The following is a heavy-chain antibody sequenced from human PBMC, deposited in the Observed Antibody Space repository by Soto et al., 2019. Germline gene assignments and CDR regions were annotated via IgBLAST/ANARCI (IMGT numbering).Heavy chain of an antibody. CDR1: GGTFSSYT. V-gene: IGHV1-69*02. CDR2: IIPILGIA. Sequence: QVQLVQSGAEVKKPGSSVKVSCKASGGTFSSYTISWVRQAPGQGLEWMGRIIPILGIANYAQKCQGRVTITADKSTSTAYMELSSLRSEDTAVYYCARGATLYYFDYWGQGNLVTVSS. D-gene: IGHD1-26*01. CDR3: ARGATLYYFDY. J-gene: IGHJ4*02.